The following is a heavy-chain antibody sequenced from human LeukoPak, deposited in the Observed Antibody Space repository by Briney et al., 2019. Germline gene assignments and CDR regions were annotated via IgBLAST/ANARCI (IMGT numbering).Heavy chain of an antibody. CDR3: ARGLAAAGTRYFDY. J-gene: IGHJ4*02. Sequence: PGGSLRLSCAASGFTFSSYAMHWVRQAPGKGLEWVAVMSYDGSNKYYADSVKGRFTISRDNSKNTLYLQMNSLRAEDTAVYYCARGLAAAGTRYFDYWGQGTLVTVSS. CDR1: GFTFSSYA. V-gene: IGHV3-30*04. D-gene: IGHD6-13*01. CDR2: MSYDGSNK.